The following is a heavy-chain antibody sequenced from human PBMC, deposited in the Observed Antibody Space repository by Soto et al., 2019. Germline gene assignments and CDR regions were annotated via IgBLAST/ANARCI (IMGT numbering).Heavy chain of an antibody. CDR1: GIDLENYG. CDR3: VKDGGGVRYNYNIRGDS. D-gene: IGHD5-18*01. V-gene: IGHV3-30*18. Sequence: QVQLVESGGGVVHPGRSLRLSCVASGIDLENYGIHWVRQAPGEGLEWVAVISSDGTTKSYIDSVRGRFTNSRDNSRSTVFLQMNSLRREDTAMYYCVKDGGGVRYNYNIRGDSWGQGAQVTVSS. CDR2: ISSDGTTK. J-gene: IGHJ4*02.